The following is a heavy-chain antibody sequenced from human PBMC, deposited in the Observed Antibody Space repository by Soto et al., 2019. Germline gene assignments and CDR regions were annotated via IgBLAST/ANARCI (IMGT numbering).Heavy chain of an antibody. J-gene: IGHJ6*02. Sequence: GGSLRLSCAASGFTFSSYAMHRVRQAPGKGLEWVAVISYDGSNKYYADSVKGRFTISRDNSKNTLYLQMNSLRAEDTAVYYCARGGYYDFWSGSSLPYYYYGMDVWGQGTTVTVSS. V-gene: IGHV3-30-3*01. CDR2: ISYDGSNK. D-gene: IGHD3-3*01. CDR1: GFTFSSYA. CDR3: ARGGYYDFWSGSSLPYYYYGMDV.